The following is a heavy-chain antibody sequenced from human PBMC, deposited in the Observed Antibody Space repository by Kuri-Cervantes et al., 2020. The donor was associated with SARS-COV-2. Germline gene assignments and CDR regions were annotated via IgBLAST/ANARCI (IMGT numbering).Heavy chain of an antibody. V-gene: IGHV2-5*01. D-gene: IGHD6-6*01. CDR1: GFSLSTSGVG. J-gene: IGHJ6*02. CDR3: ASIAARRVSYYYYGMDV. Sequence: SGPTLVKPTQTLTLTCTLSGFSLSTSGVGVGWIRQPPGKALEWLALIYWNDDKRYSPSLKSRLTITEDTSKNQVVLTMTNMDPVDTATYYCASIAARRVSYYYYGMDVWGQGTTVTVSS. CDR2: IYWNDDK.